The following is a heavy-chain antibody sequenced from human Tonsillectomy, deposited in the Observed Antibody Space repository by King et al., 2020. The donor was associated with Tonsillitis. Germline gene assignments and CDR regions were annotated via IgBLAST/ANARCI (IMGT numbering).Heavy chain of an antibody. J-gene: IGHJ3*02. CDR1: GFTFRNYA. D-gene: IGHD3-9*01. V-gene: IGHV3-23*04. CDR2: ISGSGGRT. CDR3: AKDVSAHTLTIFVEGGAFDI. Sequence: VQLVESGGGLVQPGGSLRLSCAASGFTFRNYAMSWVRQAPGKGLEWVSSISGSGGRTYYADSVKGRFTISRDNSRSTLYLEMNSPRDEDTAIYFCAKDVSAHTLTIFVEGGAFDIWGQGTMVTVSS.